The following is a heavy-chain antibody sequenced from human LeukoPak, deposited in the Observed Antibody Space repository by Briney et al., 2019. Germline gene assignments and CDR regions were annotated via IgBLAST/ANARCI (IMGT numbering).Heavy chain of an antibody. CDR1: GFSFSTYS. V-gene: IGHV3-21*01. Sequence: GGSLGLSCAASGFSFSTYSMNWVRQAPGKGLEWGSSISSTGNYIYYADSVKGRFTISSNTAKNSLYLQMNSLRAEDTAVYFCARDLETKWLGYWGQGTLVTVSS. D-gene: IGHD6-19*01. CDR2: ISSTGNYI. J-gene: IGHJ4*02. CDR3: ARDLETKWLGY.